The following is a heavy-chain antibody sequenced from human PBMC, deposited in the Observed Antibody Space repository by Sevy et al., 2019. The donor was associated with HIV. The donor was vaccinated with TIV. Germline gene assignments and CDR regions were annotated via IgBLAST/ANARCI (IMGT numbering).Heavy chain of an antibody. V-gene: IGHV3-48*03. D-gene: IGHD1-1*01. CDR1: GFAFSSFE. CDR2: ISTSGSNR. Sequence: GGSLRLSCVASGFAFSSFEMNWVCQAPGKGLEWVSSISTSGSNRDYADSLKGRVTISRDNAKKSLYLQMNSLRAEDTAIYFCAKRGGQYDLGMDVWGQGTTVTVSS. CDR3: AKRGGQYDLGMDV. J-gene: IGHJ6*02.